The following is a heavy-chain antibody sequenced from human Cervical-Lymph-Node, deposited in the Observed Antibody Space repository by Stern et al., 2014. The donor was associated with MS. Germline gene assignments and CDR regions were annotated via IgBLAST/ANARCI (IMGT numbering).Heavy chain of an antibody. V-gene: IGHV1-18*01. CDR1: GYTFTTYG. Sequence: VQLVQSGTEVKKPGASVLVSCKASGYTFTTYGITWARQAPGTGLEWMGWIDADSGNTKYAQNFQDRVTMTRDTTTGTAYMEVRSLRSEDTAVYYCARDKMNAFDCWGQGTQVTV. J-gene: IGHJ4*02. D-gene: IGHD2-8*01. CDR3: ARDKMNAFDC. CDR2: IDADSGNT.